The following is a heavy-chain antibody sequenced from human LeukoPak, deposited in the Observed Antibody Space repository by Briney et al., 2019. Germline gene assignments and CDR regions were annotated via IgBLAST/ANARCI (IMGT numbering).Heavy chain of an antibody. J-gene: IGHJ4*02. CDR2: VSGSGGST. V-gene: IGHV3-23*01. D-gene: IGHD5-12*01. CDR1: GFTFSSYA. Sequence: GGSLRLSCAASGFTFSSYAMSWVRQAPGKGLEWVSGVSGSGGSTYYADSVKGRFTISRDNSKNTPYLQMNSLRAEDTAVYYCAKDLDIVATITGNWGQGTLVTVSS. CDR3: AKDLDIVATITGN.